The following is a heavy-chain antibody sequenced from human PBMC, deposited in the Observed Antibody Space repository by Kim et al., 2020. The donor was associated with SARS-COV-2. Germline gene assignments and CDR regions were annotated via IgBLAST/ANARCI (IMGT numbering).Heavy chain of an antibody. CDR3: ARDHRLAGLTFDY. D-gene: IGHD1-1*01. J-gene: IGHJ4*02. V-gene: IGHV3-11*06. Sequence: ADSVKGRFTISRDNAKNSLYLQVNSLGAEDTAVYYCARDHRLAGLTFDYWGQGTLVTVSS.